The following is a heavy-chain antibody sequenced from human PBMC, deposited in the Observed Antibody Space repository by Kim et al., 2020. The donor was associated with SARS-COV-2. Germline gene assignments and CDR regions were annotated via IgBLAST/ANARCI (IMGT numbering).Heavy chain of an antibody. CDR3: ARRSGGIASNWYFDL. V-gene: IGHV5-51*01. D-gene: IGHD6-13*01. J-gene: IGHJ2*01. Sequence: PSFQGQVTISADKSISTAYLQWSSLKASDTAMYYCARRSGGIASNWYFDLWGRGTLVTVSS.